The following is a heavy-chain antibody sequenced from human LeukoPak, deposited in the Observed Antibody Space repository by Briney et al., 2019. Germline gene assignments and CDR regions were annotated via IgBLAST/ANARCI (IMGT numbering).Heavy chain of an antibody. CDR3: ARDGSSEVVVVAATRGGFDY. J-gene: IGHJ4*02. Sequence: GGSLRLSCVASGFTVSSNYMSWVRQAPEKGLEWVSVIYSGGSTYYADSVKGRFTISRDNSKNTLYLQMNSLRAEDTAVYYCARDGSSEVVVVAATRGGFDYWGQGTLVTVSS. V-gene: IGHV3-66*02. CDR1: GFTVSSNY. D-gene: IGHD2-15*01. CDR2: IYSGGST.